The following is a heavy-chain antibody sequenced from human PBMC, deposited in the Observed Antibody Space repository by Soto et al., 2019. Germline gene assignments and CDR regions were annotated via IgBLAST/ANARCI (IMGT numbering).Heavy chain of an antibody. V-gene: IGHV3-23*01. D-gene: IGHD3-3*01. CDR2: ISGNGGST. CDR1: GFTFNSYA. J-gene: IGHJ4*02. Sequence: GGSLRLSCAASGFTFNSYAMSWVRQAPGKGLEWVSSISGNGGSTYYADSVQGRFTISRENSKNTLFLQMNSLRAEDTAVYYCATDGSIIRSGDSKGYFDYWGQGTLVTVSS. CDR3: ATDGSIIRSGDSKGYFDY.